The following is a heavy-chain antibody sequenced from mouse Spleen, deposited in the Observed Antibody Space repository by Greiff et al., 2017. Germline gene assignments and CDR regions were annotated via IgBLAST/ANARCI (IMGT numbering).Heavy chain of an antibody. CDR3: ASYYRGAMDY. CDR2: ISYSGST. V-gene: IGHV3-2*02. Sequence: EVKLMESGPGLVKPSQSLSLTCTVTGCSITSDYAWNWIRQFPGNKLEWMGYISYSGSTNYNPSLKSRISITRDTSKNQFFLQLNSVTTEDTATYYCASYYRGAMDYWGQGTSVTVSS. D-gene: IGHD2-12*01. J-gene: IGHJ4*01. CDR1: GCSITSDYA.